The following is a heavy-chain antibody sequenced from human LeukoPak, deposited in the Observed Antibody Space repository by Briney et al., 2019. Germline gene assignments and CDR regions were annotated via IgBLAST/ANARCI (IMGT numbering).Heavy chain of an antibody. D-gene: IGHD3-10*01. CDR1: GFTFSSYA. CDR2: ISSNGGST. V-gene: IGHV3-64*01. Sequence: PGGSLRLSCAASGFTFSSYAMHWVRQAPGKGLEYVSAISSNGGSTYYANSVKGRFTISRDNSKNTLYLQMGSLRAEDMAVYYCASSLLWFGELWGEFDIWGQGTMVTVSS. CDR3: ASSLLWFGELWGEFDI. J-gene: IGHJ3*02.